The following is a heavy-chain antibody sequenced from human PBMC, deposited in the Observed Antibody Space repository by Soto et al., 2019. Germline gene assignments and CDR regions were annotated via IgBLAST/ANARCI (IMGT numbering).Heavy chain of an antibody. CDR2: IYWDDDK. D-gene: IGHD3-9*01. J-gene: IGHJ4*02. V-gene: IGHV2-5*02. CDR1: GFSLRTSEVG. Sequence: QITLKESGPTLVKPTQTLTLTCTFSGFSLRTSEVGVGWIRQSPGKALEWLALIYWDDDKRYSPSLRSRLTITKDTSKNQVVLRMTNMDPLDTATYYCAHRFDWYYFNYWGQGTLVTVSS. CDR3: AHRFDWYYFNY.